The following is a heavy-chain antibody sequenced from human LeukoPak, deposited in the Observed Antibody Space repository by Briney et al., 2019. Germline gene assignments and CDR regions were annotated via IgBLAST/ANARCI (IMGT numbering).Heavy chain of an antibody. J-gene: IGHJ4*02. CDR2: INQDGSEK. Sequence: GGSLRLSCAASGFSFSNYGMHWVRQAPGKGLEWVASINQDGSEKYYVDSVKGRFTVSRDNAENSLYLQMNSLRAEDTAVYYCAGGHYGLDYWGQGTLVIVSS. D-gene: IGHD4-17*01. V-gene: IGHV3-7*01. CDR1: GFSFSNYG. CDR3: AGGHYGLDY.